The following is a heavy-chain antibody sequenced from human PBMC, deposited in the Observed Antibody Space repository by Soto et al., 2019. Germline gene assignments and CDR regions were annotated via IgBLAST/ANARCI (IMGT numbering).Heavy chain of an antibody. CDR1: GGSISSGGYY. CDR2: IYYSGST. D-gene: IGHD3-3*01. V-gene: IGHV4-31*03. CDR3: ARDSASYDFWGGCSYGMDV. Sequence: SETLSLTCTVSGGSISSGGYYWSWIRQHPGKGLEWIGYIYYSGSTYYNPSLKSRVTISVDTSKNQFSLKLSSVTAADTAVYYCARDSASYDFWGGCSYGMDVWGQGTTVTVSS. J-gene: IGHJ6*02.